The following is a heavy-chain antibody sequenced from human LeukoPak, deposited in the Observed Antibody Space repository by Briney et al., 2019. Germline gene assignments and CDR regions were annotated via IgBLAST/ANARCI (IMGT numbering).Heavy chain of an antibody. CDR1: GYTFTSYG. CDR3: ARDTPHYYDSSGNDY. Sequence: ASVKVSCKASGYTFTSYGISWVRQAPGQGLEWMGWISAYNGNTNYAQKLQGRVTMTTDTSTSTAYMELRSLRSDDTAMYCCARDTPHYYDSSGNDYWGQGTLVTVSS. D-gene: IGHD3-22*01. CDR2: ISAYNGNT. V-gene: IGHV1-18*01. J-gene: IGHJ4*02.